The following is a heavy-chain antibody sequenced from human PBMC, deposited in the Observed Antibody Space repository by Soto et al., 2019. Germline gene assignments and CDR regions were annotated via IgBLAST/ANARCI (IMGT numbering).Heavy chain of an antibody. V-gene: IGHV4-31*03. Sequence: QVQLQESGPGLVKPSQTLSLTCTVSGDSINNGVYFWTWIRQPPGKGLELIGYIYYSGSTNYNPSLERRATISLDTSKNQFSLKVTSVTAADTAVYFCARERIAVAGSRANWLDPWGRGTLVTVSS. CDR3: ARERIAVAGSRANWLDP. J-gene: IGHJ5*02. D-gene: IGHD6-19*01. CDR1: GDSINNGVYF. CDR2: IYYSGST.